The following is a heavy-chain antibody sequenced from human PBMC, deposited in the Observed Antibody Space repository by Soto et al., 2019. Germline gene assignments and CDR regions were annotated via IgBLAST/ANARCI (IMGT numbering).Heavy chain of an antibody. CDR2: IYHSGST. V-gene: IGHV4-30-2*01. D-gene: IGHD3-22*01. CDR3: ASGAVVNFDS. J-gene: IGHJ4*02. Sequence: QLQLQESGSGLVKPSQTLSLTCAVSGGSISSGGSSWTWIRQPPGKGLEWIGYIYHSGSTYYNPSLEXRVTISVDRSKNQFSLKLTSVTAADTAVYYCASGAVVNFDSWGQGTLVTVSS. CDR1: GGSISSGGSS.